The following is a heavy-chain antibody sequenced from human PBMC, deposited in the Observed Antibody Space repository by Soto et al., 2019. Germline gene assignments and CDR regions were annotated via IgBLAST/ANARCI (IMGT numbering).Heavy chain of an antibody. J-gene: IGHJ6*02. CDR3: TRLRLYYYDSSGYPSLGDV. D-gene: IGHD3-22*01. CDR1: GFTFSSYA. CDR2: IRSKAYGGTT. V-gene: IGHV3-49*04. Sequence: GGSLRLSCAASGFTFSSYAMSWVRQAPGKGLEWVGFIRSKAYGGTTEYAASVKGRFTISRDDSKSIAYLQMNSLKTEDTAVYYCTRLRLYYYDSSGYPSLGDVWGQGTTVTVSS.